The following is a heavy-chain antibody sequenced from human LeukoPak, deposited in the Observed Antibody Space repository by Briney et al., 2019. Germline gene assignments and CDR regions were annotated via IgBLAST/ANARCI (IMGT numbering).Heavy chain of an antibody. CDR3: ASTERCSTTCPLDY. Sequence: PSETLSLTCTVYGXSFSGYYWSWIRQPPGKGLECIGEINHSGSTNYNPSLKSRVIISLDTSKNLFSLKLTSMTAADTAVYYCASTERCSTTCPLDYWGQGTLVTVSS. D-gene: IGHD2-2*01. V-gene: IGHV4-34*01. CDR2: INHSGST. CDR1: GXSFSGYY. J-gene: IGHJ4*02.